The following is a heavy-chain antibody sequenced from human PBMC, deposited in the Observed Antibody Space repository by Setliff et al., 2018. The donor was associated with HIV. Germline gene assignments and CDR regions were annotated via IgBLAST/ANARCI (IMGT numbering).Heavy chain of an antibody. Sequence: PGGSLRLSCTASGFTFGDYAMSWVRQAPGKGLEWVGFIRSKAYGGTTEYAASVKGRFTISRDDSKSIAYLQMNSLKTEDTAVYYCTRGGGYYNFWSGYSPVYYYGMDVWGKGTTVTVS. CDR3: TRGGGYYNFWSGYSPVYYYGMDV. V-gene: IGHV3-49*04. CDR1: GFTFGDYA. D-gene: IGHD3-3*01. CDR2: IRSKAYGGTT. J-gene: IGHJ6*04.